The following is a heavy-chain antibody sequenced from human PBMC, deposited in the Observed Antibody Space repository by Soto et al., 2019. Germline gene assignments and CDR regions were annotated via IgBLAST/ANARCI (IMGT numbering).Heavy chain of an antibody. D-gene: IGHD3-10*01. V-gene: IGHV1-69*06. CDR3: ARDGVTMVRGVIISDGMDV. Sequence: QVQLVQSGAEVKKPGSSVKVSCKASGGTFSSYAISWVRQAPGQGLEWMGGIIPIFGTANYAQKFQGRVTITADKSTSTAYMELSSLRAEDTAVYYCARDGVTMVRGVIISDGMDVWGQGTTVTVSS. CDR1: GGTFSSYA. J-gene: IGHJ6*02. CDR2: IIPIFGTA.